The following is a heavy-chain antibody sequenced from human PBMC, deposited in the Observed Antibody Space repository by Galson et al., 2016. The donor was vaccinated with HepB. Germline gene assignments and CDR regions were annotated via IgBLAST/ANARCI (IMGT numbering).Heavy chain of an antibody. CDR2: IPYNGSSQ. V-gene: IGHV3-30-3*01. CDR1: GFTFSIYA. CDR3: AKVDFGRNCPRDY. Sequence: SLRLSCAASGFTFSIYAMHWVRQAPGQGLEWVALIPYNGSSQYYADSVRGRFTNSRDNSKNTLYLQMDSLRPEDTAVYYCAKVDFGRNCPRDYWGQGTQVTVSS. D-gene: IGHD2-21*02. J-gene: IGHJ4*02.